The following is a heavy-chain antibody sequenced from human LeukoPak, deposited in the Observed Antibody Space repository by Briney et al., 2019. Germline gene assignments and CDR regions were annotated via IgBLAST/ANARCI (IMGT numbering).Heavy chain of an antibody. V-gene: IGHV1-3*01. J-gene: IGHJ4*02. D-gene: IGHD4-11*01. CDR1: GYTFTSYA. Sequence: ASVKVACKASGYTFTSYAMHWVRQAPGQRLEWMGWIRVYNGDTNYAQKFKGRVTMTTDTSTNTAYMELRSLGSDDTAVYYCARGGSRVTTINILDYWGQGALVTVSS. CDR2: IRVYNGDT. CDR3: ARGGSRVTTINILDY.